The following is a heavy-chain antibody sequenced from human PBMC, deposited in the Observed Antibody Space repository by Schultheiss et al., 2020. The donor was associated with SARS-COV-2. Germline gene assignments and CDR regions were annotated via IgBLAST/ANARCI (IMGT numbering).Heavy chain of an antibody. J-gene: IGHJ2*01. CDR3: ARVTTATTFFWYFDL. CDR1: GFAFSSYV. D-gene: IGHD4-11*01. CDR2: IGTAGDT. Sequence: GGSLRLSCAASGFAFSSYVLHWVRRAPGKGPEWVSAIGTAGDTYYPGSVKGRFTISRENAKKSLYLQMNSLRAGDTAVYYCARVTTATTFFWYFDLWGRGTLVTVSS. V-gene: IGHV3-47*02.